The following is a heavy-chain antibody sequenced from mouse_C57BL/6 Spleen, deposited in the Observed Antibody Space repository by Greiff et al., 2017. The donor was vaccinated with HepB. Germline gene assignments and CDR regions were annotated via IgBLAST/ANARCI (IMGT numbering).Heavy chain of an antibody. CDR2: IYPSDSET. CDR1: GYTFTSYW. Sequence: VQLQQPGAELVRPGSSVKLSCKASGYTFTSYWMDWVKQRPGQGLEWIGNIYPSDSETHYNQKFKDKATLTVDKSSSTAYMQLSSLTSEDSAVYYCAREDNYYFDYWGQGTTLTVSS. J-gene: IGHJ2*01. V-gene: IGHV1-61*01. D-gene: IGHD1-3*01. CDR3: AREDNYYFDY.